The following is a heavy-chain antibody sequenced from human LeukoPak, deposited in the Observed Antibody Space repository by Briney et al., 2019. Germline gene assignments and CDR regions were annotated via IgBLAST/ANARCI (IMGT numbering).Heavy chain of an antibody. J-gene: IGHJ4*02. CDR1: GFTFSSYS. D-gene: IGHD3-22*01. CDR2: ISSSSSSTI. Sequence: PGGSLRLSCAASGFTFSSYSMNWVRQAPGKGLEWVSYISSSSSSTIYYADSVKGRFTISRDNAKNSLYLQMNSLRAEDTAVYYCARDVDSSGYLDYWGQGTLVTVSS. CDR3: ARDVDSSGYLDY. V-gene: IGHV3-48*01.